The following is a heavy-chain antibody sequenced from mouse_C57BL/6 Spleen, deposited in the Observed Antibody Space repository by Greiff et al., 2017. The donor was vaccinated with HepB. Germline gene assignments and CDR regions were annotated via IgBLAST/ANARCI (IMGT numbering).Heavy chain of an antibody. V-gene: IGHV5-4*01. D-gene: IGHD1-1*01. Sequence: EVQGVESGGGLVKPGGSLKLSCAASGFTFSSYAMSWVRQTPEKRLEWVATISDGGSYTYYPDNVKGRFTISRDNAKNNLYLQMSHLKSEDTAMYYCARDGSSYWYFDVWGKGTTGTGSS. CDR3: ARDGSSYWYFDV. CDR2: ISDGGSYT. J-gene: IGHJ1*03. CDR1: GFTFSSYA.